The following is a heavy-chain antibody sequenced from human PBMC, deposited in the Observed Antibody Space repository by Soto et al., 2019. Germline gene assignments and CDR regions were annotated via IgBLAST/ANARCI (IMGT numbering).Heavy chain of an antibody. J-gene: IGHJ6*02. Sequence: GGSRRLSCAASEFTVSSNYMNWVRQAPGKGLEXVSTIXXGXSXXXAXXXXGRFTISRDNSKNTLYLQINNLRAEDTAVYYCAGRVGATNYGMDVWGQGTTVTVSS. CDR2: IXXGXSX. D-gene: IGHD1-26*01. V-gene: IGHV3-53*01. CDR3: AGRVGATNYGMDV. CDR1: EFTVSSNY.